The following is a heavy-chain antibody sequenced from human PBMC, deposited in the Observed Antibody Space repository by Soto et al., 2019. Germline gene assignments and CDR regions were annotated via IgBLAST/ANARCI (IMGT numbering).Heavy chain of an antibody. Sequence: QVQLVESGGGVVQPGRPLRLSCAASGFTFSSYGMHWVRQAPGKGLEWVAVISYDGSNKYYADSVKGRFTISRDNSKNTLYLQMNSLRAEDTAVYYCAKGQLELLFGWFDPWGQGTLVTVSS. D-gene: IGHD1-7*01. CDR2: ISYDGSNK. CDR1: GFTFSSYG. CDR3: AKGQLELLFGWFDP. J-gene: IGHJ5*02. V-gene: IGHV3-30*18.